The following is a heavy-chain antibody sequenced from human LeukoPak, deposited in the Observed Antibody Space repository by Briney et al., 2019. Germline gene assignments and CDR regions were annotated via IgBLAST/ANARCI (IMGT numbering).Heavy chain of an antibody. D-gene: IGHD2-2*02. CDR1: GFTFSSYS. Sequence: GGSLRLSCAASGFTFSSYSMNWVRQAPGKGLEWVSSISSSSGYIYYADSVKSRFTISRDNAKNSLYLQMNSLRAEDTAVYYCARDRKEYQLLYTSGYYMDVWGKGTTVTVSS. CDR3: ARDRKEYQLLYTSGYYMDV. J-gene: IGHJ6*03. CDR2: ISSSSGYI. V-gene: IGHV3-21*01.